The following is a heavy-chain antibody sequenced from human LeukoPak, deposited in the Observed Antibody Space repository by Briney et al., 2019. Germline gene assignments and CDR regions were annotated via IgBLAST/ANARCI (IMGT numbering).Heavy chain of an antibody. CDR3: ARGEWNAFDI. D-gene: IGHD3-3*01. CDR1: GFSFDDYG. Sequence: GGSLRLSCAASGFSFDDYGMSWVRQAPGNGLEWVSGINWNGGSTGYADSVKGRFTISRDNAKNSLFLQMSSLRAEDTALYYCARGEWNAFDIWGQGTMVTVSS. CDR2: INWNGGST. V-gene: IGHV3-20*04. J-gene: IGHJ3*02.